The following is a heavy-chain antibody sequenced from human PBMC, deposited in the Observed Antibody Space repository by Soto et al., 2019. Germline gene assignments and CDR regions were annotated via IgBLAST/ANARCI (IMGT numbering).Heavy chain of an antibody. Sequence: GGSLRLSCAASGFTFSSYAMSWVHQAPGKGLEWVSAISGSGGSTYYADSVKGRFTISRDNSKNTLYLQMNSLRAEDTAVYYCAKRVGYYDSSGYYYPLPMDVWGQGTTVTVSS. D-gene: IGHD3-22*01. CDR3: AKRVGYYDSSGYYYPLPMDV. CDR2: ISGSGGST. CDR1: GFTFSSYA. V-gene: IGHV3-23*01. J-gene: IGHJ6*02.